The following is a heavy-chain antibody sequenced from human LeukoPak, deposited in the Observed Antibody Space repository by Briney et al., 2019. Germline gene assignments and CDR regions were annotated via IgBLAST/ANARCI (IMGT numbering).Heavy chain of an antibody. Sequence: GGSLRLSCAASGFIVSSNYMSWVRQAPGKGLEWVSVIYSGGSTYYADSVKGRFTISRDNSKNTLYLQMNSLRAEDTAVYYCARDFDYGDYGAFDIWGQGTMVTVSS. CDR1: GFIVSSNY. V-gene: IGHV3-53*01. J-gene: IGHJ3*02. CDR3: ARDFDYGDYGAFDI. D-gene: IGHD4-17*01. CDR2: IYSGGST.